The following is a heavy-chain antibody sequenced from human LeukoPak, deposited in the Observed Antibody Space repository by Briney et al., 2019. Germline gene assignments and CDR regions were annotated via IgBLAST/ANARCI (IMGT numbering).Heavy chain of an antibody. CDR3: ARSRGAGPGAYFDY. CDR1: GFSFSDEY. Sequence: GGALRLSCAASGFSFSDEYMSWIRQAPGKGLEWVSYISNSGTYTNYADSVKGRFTISRDNTKNSLYLQMSSPRAEDTAVYYCARSRGAGPGAYFDYWGQGTLVTVSS. D-gene: IGHD6-19*01. J-gene: IGHJ4*02. CDR2: ISNSGTYT. V-gene: IGHV3-11*03.